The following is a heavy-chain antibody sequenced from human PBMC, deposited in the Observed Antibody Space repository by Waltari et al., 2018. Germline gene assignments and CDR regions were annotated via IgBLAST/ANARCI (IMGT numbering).Heavy chain of an antibody. CDR2: TSASSGST. V-gene: IGHV3-23*01. J-gene: IGHJ4*02. CDR3: TKMRRNLPRDIIDN. Sequence: EVQLLESGGGLVQRGGSLRLSCAVSGFIFSRFAMSWVRHTPGKGLEWVAGTSASSGSTYYADSGHGRFTISRDNSKKRVFLQMNSLRAEDTATYYCTKMRRNLPRDIIDNWGQGTQVIIAS. CDR1: GFIFSRFA.